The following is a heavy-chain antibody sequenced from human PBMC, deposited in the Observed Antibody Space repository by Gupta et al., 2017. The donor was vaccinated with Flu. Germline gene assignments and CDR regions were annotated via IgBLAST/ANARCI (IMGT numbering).Heavy chain of an antibody. Sequence: EAQLVESGGGLVEPGGSLSLSCAASGFYFIDAYLICFRQGPGKGLEWVGRLKSHADGGTTDYGAPVKGRFTISRDDSKNTLFQHMRSLQTEDTAMYFCTTDSSGGITFDIWGQGTMVTVSS. D-gene: IGHD3-16*01. V-gene: IGHV3-15*01. CDR1: GFYFIDAY. CDR2: LKSHADGGTT. J-gene: IGHJ3*02. CDR3: TTDSSGGITFDI.